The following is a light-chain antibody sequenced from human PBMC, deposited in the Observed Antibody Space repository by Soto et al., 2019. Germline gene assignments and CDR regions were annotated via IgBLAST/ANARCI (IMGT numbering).Light chain of an antibody. J-gene: IGLJ2*01. CDR2: GNS. CDR3: QSSDSSLSGSV. V-gene: IGLV1-40*01. Sequence: QSVLTQPPSVSGAPGQRVTISCTGSSSNIGAGYDVHWYQQLPGTAPKLLIYGNSNRPSGVPDRFSGSKSGTSASLAITGLRSEVEADSYCQSSDSSLSGSVFGGGTHLPVL. CDR1: SSNIGAGYD.